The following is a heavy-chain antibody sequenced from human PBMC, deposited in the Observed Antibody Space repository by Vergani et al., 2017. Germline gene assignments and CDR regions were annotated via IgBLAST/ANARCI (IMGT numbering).Heavy chain of an antibody. J-gene: IGHJ4*02. Sequence: EVQLVQSGAEVKKPGASLKISCQISGYSFTNYWIGWVRQMPGKGLEWMGIIHPADSDTRYSPSFQGQVTISVDKSISTADLQRSSRRASDSAMYYCARLYGRDSSGSKYFDYWGQGTLVTVSS. CDR3: ARLYGRDSSGSKYFDY. CDR1: GYSFTNYW. CDR2: IHPADSDT. D-gene: IGHD3-22*01. V-gene: IGHV5-51*01.